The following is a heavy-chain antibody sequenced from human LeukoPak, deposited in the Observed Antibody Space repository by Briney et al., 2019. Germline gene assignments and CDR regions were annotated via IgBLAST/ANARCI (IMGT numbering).Heavy chain of an antibody. D-gene: IGHD3-16*02. CDR1: GFTFSSYG. CDR3: ARVSAVPDYYYGMDV. Sequence: GGSLRLSCAASGFTFSSYGMHWVRQAPGKGLEWVAVIWYDGSNKYYADSVKGRFTISRDNSKNTLYLQMNSLRTEDTAVYYCARVSAVPDYYYGMDVWGQGTTVTVSS. CDR2: IWYDGSNK. V-gene: IGHV3-33*01. J-gene: IGHJ6*02.